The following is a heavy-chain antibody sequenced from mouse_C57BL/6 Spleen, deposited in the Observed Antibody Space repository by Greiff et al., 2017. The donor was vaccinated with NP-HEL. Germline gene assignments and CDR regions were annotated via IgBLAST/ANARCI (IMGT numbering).Heavy chain of an antibody. CDR3: ARIKNIVATYFDY. J-gene: IGHJ2*01. D-gene: IGHD1-1*01. V-gene: IGHV1S81*02. CDR1: GFTFTSYW. CDR2: TNHTNGRT. Sequence: QVQLQQSGADLVQAGASVKLSCKASGFTFTSYWMHWVQQRLGQGLEWFAVTNHTNGRTYYKKKFKGKATLTVDKSSSTAYMLLTGPTFEDSAVDYCARIKNIVATYFDYWGQGTTLTVSS.